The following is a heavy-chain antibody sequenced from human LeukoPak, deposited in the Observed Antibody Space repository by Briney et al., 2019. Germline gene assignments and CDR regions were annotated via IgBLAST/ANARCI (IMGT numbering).Heavy chain of an antibody. CDR3: ARGENCYDSSGSYNYFVY. V-gene: IGHV1-3*03. J-gene: IGHJ4*02. D-gene: IGHD3-22*01. Sequence: ASVKVSCKASGYSFSTYAMHWVRQAPGQRVEWMGWINAGNGNTKYSQEFQGRVTFTRDTSASTAYMELSSLISEDMAVYYCARGENCYDSSGSYNYFVYWGQGTLVTVSS. CDR1: GYSFSTYA. CDR2: INAGNGNT.